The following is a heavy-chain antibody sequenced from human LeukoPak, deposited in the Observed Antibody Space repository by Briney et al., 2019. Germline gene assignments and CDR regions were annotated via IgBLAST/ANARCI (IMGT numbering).Heavy chain of an antibody. Sequence: ASVKVSCKASGYTFTGYYMHWVRQAPGQGLEWMGRINANSGGTNYAQKFQGRVTMTRDTSISTAYMELSRLRSDDTAVYYCARDDYDFWSGYYIYFDYWGQGTLVTVSS. CDR3: ARDDYDFWSGYYIYFDY. J-gene: IGHJ4*02. V-gene: IGHV1-2*06. CDR2: INANSGGT. D-gene: IGHD3-3*01. CDR1: GYTFTGYY.